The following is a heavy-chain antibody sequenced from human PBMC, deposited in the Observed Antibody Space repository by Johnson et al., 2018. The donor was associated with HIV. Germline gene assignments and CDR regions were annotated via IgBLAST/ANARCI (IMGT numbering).Heavy chain of an antibody. V-gene: IGHV3-30*04. CDR3: AKWIWGSSLIDAFDI. CDR1: GFTFSSYA. Sequence: QVQLVESGGGLVQPGGSLRLSCAASGFTFSSYAMHWVRQAPGKGLEWVAVISYDGSNKYYADSVKGRFTISRDNSKNTLYLQMNSLRAEDTAVYYWAKWIWGSSLIDAFDIWGQGTRVTVSS. CDR2: ISYDGSNK. J-gene: IGHJ3*02. D-gene: IGHD6-13*01.